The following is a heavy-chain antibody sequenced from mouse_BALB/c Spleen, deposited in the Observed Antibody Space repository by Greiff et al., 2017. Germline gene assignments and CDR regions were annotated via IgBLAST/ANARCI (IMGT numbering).Heavy chain of an antibody. CDR1: GFNIKDYY. D-gene: IGHD2-1*01. Sequence: EVQLQQSGAELVRSGASVKLSCTASGFNIKDYYMHWVKQRPEQGLEWIGWIDPENGDTEYAPKFQGKATMTADTSSNTAYLQLSSLTSEDTAVYYCNVYGNLRSFDYWGQGTTLTVSS. V-gene: IGHV14-4*02. J-gene: IGHJ2*01. CDR3: NVYGNLRSFDY. CDR2: IDPENGDT.